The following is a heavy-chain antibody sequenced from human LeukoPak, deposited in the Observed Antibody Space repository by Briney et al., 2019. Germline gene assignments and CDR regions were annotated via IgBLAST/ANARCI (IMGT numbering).Heavy chain of an antibody. CDR1: GFTFSGYW. CDR2: INTDGSST. V-gene: IGHV3-74*01. CDR3: ARQSYYYDSSGYYHDY. Sequence: GGSLRLSCAAAGFTFSGYWMHWVRQVPGKGLLWVSRINTDGSSTTYADSVKGRFTISRDNTKNTLYLQVNSLRAEDTAVYYCARQSYYYDSSGYYHDYWGQGTLVSVSS. J-gene: IGHJ4*02. D-gene: IGHD3-22*01.